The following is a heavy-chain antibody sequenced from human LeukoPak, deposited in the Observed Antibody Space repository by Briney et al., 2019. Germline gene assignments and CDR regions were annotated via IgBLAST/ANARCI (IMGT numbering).Heavy chain of an antibody. D-gene: IGHD3-22*01. CDR2: INGDGSST. J-gene: IGHJ1*01. CDR1: GFTFSTYW. CDR3: AAYDSSGYASKYFQH. Sequence: PGGSLRLSCAASGFTFSTYWMHWVRQAPGKGLVWVSRINGDGSSTNYADSVRGRSTISRDNPKNTLYLQINSLRAEDTAVYYCAAYDSSGYASKYFQHWGQGTLVTVSS. V-gene: IGHV3-74*01.